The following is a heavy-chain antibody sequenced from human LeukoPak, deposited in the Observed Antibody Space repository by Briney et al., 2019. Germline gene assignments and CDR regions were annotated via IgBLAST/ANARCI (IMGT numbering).Heavy chain of an antibody. Sequence: ASVKVSCKASGGTFSSYAISWVRQAPGQGLEWMGGIIPIFGTANYAQKFQGRVTITTDESTSTAYMELSSLRSEDTAVYYCATHPQGYSDYWGQGTLVTVSS. V-gene: IGHV1-69*05. CDR1: GGTFSSYA. CDR3: ATHPQGYSDY. CDR2: IIPIFGTA. J-gene: IGHJ4*02.